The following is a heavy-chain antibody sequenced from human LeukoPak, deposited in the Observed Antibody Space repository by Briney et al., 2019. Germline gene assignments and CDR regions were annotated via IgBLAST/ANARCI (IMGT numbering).Heavy chain of an antibody. CDR3: AKDGSSSSVDYFDY. CDR1: GLTFNDYA. D-gene: IGHD6-6*01. Sequence: GRSLRLSCAASGLTFNDYAMQWVRHAPGKGLEWVSGISWNSGSIVYADSVKCRFTISRDNAKNSLYLQMNSLRAEDTALYYCAKDGSSSSVDYFDYWGQGTLVTVSS. J-gene: IGHJ4*02. V-gene: IGHV3-9*01. CDR2: ISWNSGSI.